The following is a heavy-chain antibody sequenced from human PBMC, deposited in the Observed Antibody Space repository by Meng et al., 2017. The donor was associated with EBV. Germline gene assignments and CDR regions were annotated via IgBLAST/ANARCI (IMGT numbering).Heavy chain of an antibody. CDR3: AHIIAARPFDY. Sequence: QITLKESGPTLVKPTQTLTLTCTFSGFSLSTRGVGVGWIRQPPGKALEWLALIYWDDDKRYSPSLKSRLTITNDTSKNQVVLTMTNMDPVDAATYYCAHIIAARPFDYWGQGTLVTVSS. CDR1: GFSLSTRGVG. V-gene: IGHV2-5*02. CDR2: IYWDDDK. J-gene: IGHJ4*02. D-gene: IGHD6-6*01.